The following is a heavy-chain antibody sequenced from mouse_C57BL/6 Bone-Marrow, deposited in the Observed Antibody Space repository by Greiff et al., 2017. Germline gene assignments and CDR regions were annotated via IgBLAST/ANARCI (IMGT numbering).Heavy chain of an antibody. CDR1: GYTFTSYW. J-gene: IGHJ1*03. CDR2: IHPNSGST. CDR3: ARGSPSYGSRNWYFDV. Sequence: QVQLQQPGAELVKPGASVKLSCKASGYTFTSYWMHWVKQRPGQGLEWIGMIHPNSGSTNYNEKFKSKATLTVDKSSSTAYMQLSSLTSEDSAVSDCARGSPSYGSRNWYFDVWGTGTTVTVSA. V-gene: IGHV1-64*01. D-gene: IGHD1-1*01.